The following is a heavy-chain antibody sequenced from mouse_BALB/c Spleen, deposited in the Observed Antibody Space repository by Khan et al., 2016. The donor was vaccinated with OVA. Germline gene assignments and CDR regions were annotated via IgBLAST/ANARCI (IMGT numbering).Heavy chain of an antibody. J-gene: IGHJ2*01. V-gene: IGHV9-3-1*01. CDR2: INTYTGEP. CDR1: GYTFINYG. CDR3: GGGGGSSFYVDY. Sequence: QIQLVQSGPELKKPGETVKISCKASGYTFINYGMNWVKQAPGKGLKWMGWINTYTGEPTYADDFKGRFAFSLETSASTAYLQINNLKNEDTDTYFCGGGGGSSFYVDYWGQGTTLTVSS. D-gene: IGHD1-1*01.